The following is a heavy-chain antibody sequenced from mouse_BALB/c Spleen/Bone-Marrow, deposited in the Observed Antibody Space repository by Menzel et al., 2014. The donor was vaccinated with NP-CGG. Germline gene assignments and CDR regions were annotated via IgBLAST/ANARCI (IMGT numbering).Heavy chain of an antibody. V-gene: IGHV5-17*02. Sequence: EVKLVESGGGLVQPGGSRKLSCAASGFTFSSFAMHWVRQAPEKGLEWVAYISSGSSTIYYADTVMGRFTISRDNLKNTLFLQMTSLRSEDTAMYYCARSGSSSGYFDYWGQGTTLTVSS. J-gene: IGHJ2*01. D-gene: IGHD1-1*01. CDR3: ARSGSSSGYFDY. CDR2: ISSGSSTI. CDR1: GFTFSSFA.